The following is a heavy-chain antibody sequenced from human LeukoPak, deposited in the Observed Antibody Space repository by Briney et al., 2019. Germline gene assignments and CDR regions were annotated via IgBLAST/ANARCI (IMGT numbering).Heavy chain of an antibody. V-gene: IGHV3-23*01. CDR2: ISGSGGST. CDR3: AKVGHVVAPAAILSYYYYYYMDV. D-gene: IGHD2-2*02. CDR1: GFTFSSYA. Sequence: GGSLRLSCAASGFTFSSYAMSWVRQAPGKGLEWVSAISGSGGSTYYADSVKGRFTISRDNSKNTLYLQMNSLRAEDTAVYYCAKVGHVVAPAAILSYYYYYYMDVWGKGTTVTVSS. J-gene: IGHJ6*03.